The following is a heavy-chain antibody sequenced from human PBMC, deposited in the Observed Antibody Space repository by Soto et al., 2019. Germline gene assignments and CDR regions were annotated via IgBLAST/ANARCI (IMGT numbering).Heavy chain of an antibody. V-gene: IGHV3-23*01. J-gene: IGHJ4*02. CDR1: GFTFSSYA. D-gene: IGHD2-15*01. Sequence: EVQLLESGGGLVQPGGSLRLSCAASGFTFSSYAMSWVRQTPGKGLEWVSTISISGGSTYYAASVKGRFTISRDNSKNTVYLQMNSLRAEDTAVYYCAKVKEGPVGLLDFWGQGTLVTVSS. CDR3: AKVKEGPVGLLDF. CDR2: ISISGGST.